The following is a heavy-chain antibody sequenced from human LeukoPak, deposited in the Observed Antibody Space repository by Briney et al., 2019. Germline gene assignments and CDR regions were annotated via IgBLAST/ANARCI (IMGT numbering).Heavy chain of an antibody. V-gene: IGHV3-73*01. J-gene: IGHJ6*03. Sequence: PGGSLRLSCAASGITFSGSAMHWVRQASGKGLEWVGRIRSKANSYATAYAESVKGRFTISRDDSKNTAYLQMNSLKTEDTAVYYCTRHGKDGYMDVWGKGATVTISS. CDR1: GITFSGSA. D-gene: IGHD2-15*01. CDR3: TRHGKDGYMDV. CDR2: IRSKANSYAT.